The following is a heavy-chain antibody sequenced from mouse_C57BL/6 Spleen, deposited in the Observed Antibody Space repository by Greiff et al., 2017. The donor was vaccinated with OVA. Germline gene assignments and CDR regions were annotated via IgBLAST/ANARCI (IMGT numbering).Heavy chain of an antibody. V-gene: IGHV1-22*01. CDR2: INPNNGGT. D-gene: IGHD1-1*01. CDR1: GYTFTDYN. J-gene: IGHJ2*01. Sequence: VHVKQSGPELVKPGASVKMSCKASGYTFTDYNMHWVKQSHGKSLEWIGYINPNNGGTSYNQKFKGKATLTVNKSSSTAYMELRSLTSEDSAVYYCAREDYYGSSFDYWGQGTTLTVSS. CDR3: AREDYYGSSFDY.